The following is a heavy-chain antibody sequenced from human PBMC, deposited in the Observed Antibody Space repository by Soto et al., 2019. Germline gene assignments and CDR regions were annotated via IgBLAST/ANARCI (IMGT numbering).Heavy chain of an antibody. D-gene: IGHD3-16*01. J-gene: IGHJ4*02. V-gene: IGHV3-49*04. CDR3: TRAPRLRGPTLDY. CDR2: IRSKAYGGTT. CDR1: GFTFGDYA. Sequence: GGSLRLSCTASGFTFGDYAMSWVRQAPGKGLEWVGFIRSKAYGGTTEYAASVKGRFTISRDDSKSIAYLQMNSLTTEDTAVDYCTRAPRLRGPTLDYWGQGTLVTVSA.